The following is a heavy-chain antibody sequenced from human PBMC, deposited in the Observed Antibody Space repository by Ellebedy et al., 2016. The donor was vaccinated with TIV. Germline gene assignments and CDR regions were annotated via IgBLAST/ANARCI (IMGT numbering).Heavy chain of an antibody. V-gene: IGHV3-23*01. CDR1: GFTFSSYA. J-gene: IGHJ3*02. CDR2: ISGSGGST. CDR3: AKGSAVVTSPRAEDDAFDI. Sequence: GGSLRLXXAVSGFTFSSYAMSWVRQAPGKGLEWVSAISGSGGSTYYADSVKGRFTISRDNSKNTLYLQMNSLRAEDTAVYYCAKGSAVVTSPRAEDDAFDIWGQGTMVTVSS. D-gene: IGHD2-21*02.